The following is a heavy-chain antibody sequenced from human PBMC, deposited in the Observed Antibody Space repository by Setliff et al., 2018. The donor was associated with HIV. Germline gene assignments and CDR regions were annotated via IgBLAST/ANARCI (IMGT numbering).Heavy chain of an antibody. CDR3: ARDPFPSTNYYDSSAYPFAEYFHH. J-gene: IGHJ1*01. V-gene: IGHV1-69*13. CDR2: ISPYNGDT. CDR1: GGIFSSYA. D-gene: IGHD3-22*01. Sequence: ASVKVSCKASGGIFSSYALSWVRQAPGQGLEWMGWISPYNGDTRFAQSLQGRVTITADVSTSTAYMELSSLRSEDTAVYYCARDPFPSTNYYDSSAYPFAEYFHHWGQGTLVTVSS.